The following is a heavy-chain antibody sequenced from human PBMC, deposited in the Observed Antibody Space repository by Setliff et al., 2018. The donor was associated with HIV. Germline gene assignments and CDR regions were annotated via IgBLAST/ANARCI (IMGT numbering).Heavy chain of an antibody. V-gene: IGHV1-69*13. D-gene: IGHD6-13*01. CDR3: ARATPGEHLVLHY. CDR2: IVPVFGPG. J-gene: IGHJ4*02. Sequence: GASVKVSCKASGGTFRKDTITWVRQAPGQGLEWMGGIVPVFGPGNSAQKFQGRVTITADESTSTVYMEVSSLKSEDTAVYYCARATPGEHLVLHYWGQGTLVTVSS. CDR1: GGTFRKDT.